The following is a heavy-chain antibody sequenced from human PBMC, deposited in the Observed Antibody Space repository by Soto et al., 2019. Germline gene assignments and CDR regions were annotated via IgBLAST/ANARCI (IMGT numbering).Heavy chain of an antibody. Sequence: EVQLVESGGGLVQPGGSLRLSCEASGFTFRNYDMHWVRQGTGKGLEWVSGISAAGDPDYADSVEGRFTISRENAQNPLFLPIDRPWVGGTAGYFLARTDRGFYGSEVWGQGTTVIVSS. D-gene: IGHD4-17*01. CDR3: ARTDRGFYGSEV. CDR2: ISAAGDP. J-gene: IGHJ6*02. V-gene: IGHV3-13*05. CDR1: GFTFRNYD.